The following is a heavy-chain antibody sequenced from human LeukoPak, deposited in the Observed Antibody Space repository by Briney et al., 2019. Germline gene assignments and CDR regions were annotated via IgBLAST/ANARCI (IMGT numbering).Heavy chain of an antibody. J-gene: IGHJ6*03. V-gene: IGHV1-2*02. CDR3: ARDRDYDFWSGYITYYYYYMDV. CDR2: INPNSGGT. Sequence: GASVKVSCKASGYTFTGYYMHWVRQAPGQGLEWMGWINPNSGGTNYAQKFHGRVTITRETSISTAYMELSRLRSDDTAVYYCARDRDYDFWSGYITYYYYYMDVWGKGTTVTVSS. CDR1: GYTFTGYY. D-gene: IGHD3-3*01.